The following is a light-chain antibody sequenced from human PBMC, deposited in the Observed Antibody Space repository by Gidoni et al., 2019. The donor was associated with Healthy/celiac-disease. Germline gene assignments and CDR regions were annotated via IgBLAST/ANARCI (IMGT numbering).Light chain of an antibody. CDR2: KAS. V-gene: IGKV1-5*03. Sequence: DIQMTQSPSTLSASVGDRVTITCRASQSISSWLAWYQQKPGKAPKLLIYKASSLESGVPSRFSGSGSGTEFTLTISSLQPDDFATYYCQQYNSYPYTFGQGTKLESK. CDR1: QSISSW. J-gene: IGKJ2*01. CDR3: QQYNSYPYT.